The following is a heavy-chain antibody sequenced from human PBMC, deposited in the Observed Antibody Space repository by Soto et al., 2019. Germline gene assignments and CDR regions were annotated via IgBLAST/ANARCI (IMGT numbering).Heavy chain of an antibody. CDR1: GLSFSSYA. CDR3: AKAGLYYYFFADYRAFHYFSTQRSLDP. Sequence: GGYLRISCAAYGLSFSSYAMSWVRQAPGKGLEWVSAISGSGGSTYYADSVKGRFTISRDNSKNTLYLQMNSLKAEDTALSCCAKAGLYYYFFADYRAFHYFSTQRSLDP. V-gene: IGHV3-23*01. CDR2: ISGSGGST. D-gene: IGHD3-3*01. J-gene: IGHJ5*02.